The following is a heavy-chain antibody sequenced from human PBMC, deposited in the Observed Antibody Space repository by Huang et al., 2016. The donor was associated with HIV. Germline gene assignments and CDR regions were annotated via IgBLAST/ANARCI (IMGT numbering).Heavy chain of an antibody. Sequence: QVQLVQSGAEVKKPGSSVKVSCKASGGTFTTYTITWVRQAPGQGLECMGGIIPIFGTPNYAQKCQGRVTITADESTSTAYMELSSLRSEDTAVYYCAREYYYDNSGYYFDYWGQGTLVTVSS. D-gene: IGHD3-22*01. J-gene: IGHJ4*02. CDR2: IIPIFGTP. CDR3: AREYYYDNSGYYFDY. CDR1: GGTFTTYT. V-gene: IGHV1-69*13.